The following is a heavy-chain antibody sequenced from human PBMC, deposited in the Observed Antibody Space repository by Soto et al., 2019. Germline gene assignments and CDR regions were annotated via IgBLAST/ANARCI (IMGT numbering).Heavy chain of an antibody. CDR1: GFSFSNPRMS. CDR2: ISSSDVK. V-gene: IGHV2-26*01. Sequence: QVTLKESGPVLVKPTETLTLTCTFSGFSFSNPRMSVSWIRQPPGKALEWLAHISSSDVKSYSTSLKSRLTILKDTSKSQVVLTMTNVDPMDTATYYSARVLYYGMDVWGQGTTVTVSS. CDR3: ARVLYYGMDV. J-gene: IGHJ6*02.